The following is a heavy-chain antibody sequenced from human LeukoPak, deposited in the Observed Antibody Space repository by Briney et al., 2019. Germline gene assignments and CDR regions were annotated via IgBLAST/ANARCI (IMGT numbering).Heavy chain of an antibody. Sequence: GGSLRLSCAASGFALSSYFMSWFRQAPGKGLEWVANIKQDGSEKFYADSVRGRFTVSRDNAKNSLYLQMNSLRAEDTAVYYCARDPPPYSSGWYDYWGQGTLVTVSS. D-gene: IGHD6-19*01. CDR3: ARDPPPYSSGWYDY. V-gene: IGHV3-7*03. CDR2: IKQDGSEK. CDR1: GFALSSYF. J-gene: IGHJ4*02.